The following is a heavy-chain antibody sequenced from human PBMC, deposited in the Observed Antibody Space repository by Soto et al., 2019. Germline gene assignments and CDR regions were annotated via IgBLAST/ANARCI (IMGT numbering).Heavy chain of an antibody. CDR1: VYTLTGYY. J-gene: IGHJ3*02. D-gene: IGHD6-6*01. CDR2: INHSGGST. CDR3: ARVRNGQDSSIAAWDAFDI. V-gene: IGHV1-46*01. Sequence: GASVKFSCKASVYTLTGYYMHWVRQAPRQGLEWMGIINHSGGSTSDAQKFQGRVTMTRDTSTSTVYMELSSLRSEDTAVYYCARVRNGQDSSIAAWDAFDIWGQGTMVTVSS.